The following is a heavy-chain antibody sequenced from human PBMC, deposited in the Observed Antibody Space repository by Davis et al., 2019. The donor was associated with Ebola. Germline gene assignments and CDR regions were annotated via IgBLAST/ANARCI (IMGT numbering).Heavy chain of an antibody. J-gene: IGHJ3*01. Sequence: PSETLSLTCTVSGDSISRYYLNWIRQAPGKTLEWIGYVYYGKAIYNPSLKSRVTIFSDTSKNSFSLRVTSATAADTAIYFCARDNDPYGGRYKYRPPNAFDLWGQGTKVAVSS. CDR1: GDSISRYY. D-gene: IGHD1-26*01. CDR2: VYYGKA. CDR3: ARDNDPYGGRYKYRPPNAFDL. V-gene: IGHV4-59*12.